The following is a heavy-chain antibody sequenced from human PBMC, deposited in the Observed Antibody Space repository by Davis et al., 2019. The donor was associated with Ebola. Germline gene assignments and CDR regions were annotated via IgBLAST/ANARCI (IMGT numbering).Heavy chain of an antibody. D-gene: IGHD1-26*01. CDR1: GGSFSGYY. CDR3: ASPKKWERRHFQH. J-gene: IGHJ1*01. V-gene: IGHV4-34*01. CDR2: INHSGST. Sequence: MPGGSLRLSCAVYGGSFSGYYWSWIRQPPGKGLEWIGEINHSGSTNYNPSLKSRVTISVDTSKNQFSLKLSSVTAADTAVYYCASPKKWERRHFQHWGQGTLVTVSS.